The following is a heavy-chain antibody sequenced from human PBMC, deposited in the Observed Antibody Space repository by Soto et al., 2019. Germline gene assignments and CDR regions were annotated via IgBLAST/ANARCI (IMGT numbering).Heavy chain of an antibody. Sequence: EVQLVESGGGLVQPGGSLRLSCAASGFTFSSYWMHWVRQAPGKGLVWVSRINSDGSSTSYADSVKGRFTISRDNAKNTLYRQMNSLRAEDTAVYYCASDIVVVPAAMRLGGYYGMDVWCQGTTVTVSS. CDR2: INSDGSST. CDR1: GFTFSSYW. J-gene: IGHJ6*02. V-gene: IGHV3-74*01. D-gene: IGHD2-2*01. CDR3: ASDIVVVPAAMRLGGYYGMDV.